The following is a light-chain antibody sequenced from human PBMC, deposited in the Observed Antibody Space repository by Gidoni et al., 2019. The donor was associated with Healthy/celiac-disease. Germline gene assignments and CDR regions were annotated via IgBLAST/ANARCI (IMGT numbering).Light chain of an antibody. V-gene: IGLV1-40*01. CDR3: QSYDSSLSGVV. CDR1: SSNIGAGYD. J-gene: IGLJ2*01. Sequence: QSVLTQPPSVSEAPGQSVTISCTGSSSNIGAGYDVHWYQQLPGTAPKLLIYGNSNRPSGVPDRFSGSKSGTSASLAITGLQAEDEADYYCQSYDSSLSGVVFGGGTKLTVL. CDR2: GNS.